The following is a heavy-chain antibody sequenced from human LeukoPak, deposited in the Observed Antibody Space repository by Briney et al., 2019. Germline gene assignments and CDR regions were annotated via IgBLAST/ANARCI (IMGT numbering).Heavy chain of an antibody. V-gene: IGHV1-58*01. Sequence: GASVKVSCKASGFTFTSSAVRWVRQARGQRLEWIGWIVVGSGNTNYAQKFQERVTITRDMSTSTACMELSSLRSEDTAVYYCAADRTDNWNYYYFDYWGQGTLVTVSS. CDR2: IVVGSGNT. CDR1: GFTFTSSA. J-gene: IGHJ4*02. CDR3: AADRTDNWNYYYFDY. D-gene: IGHD1-7*01.